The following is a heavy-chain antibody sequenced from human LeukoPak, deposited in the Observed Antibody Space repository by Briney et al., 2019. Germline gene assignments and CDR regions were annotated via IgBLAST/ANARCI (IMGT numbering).Heavy chain of an antibody. V-gene: IGHV3-23*01. Sequence: PGGSLRLSCAASGFTFSSYAMSWVRQAPGKGLEWVSAISGSAGSTYYPDSVKGRFTISRDNSKDTVYLQMNSLRAEDTAVYYCAKFEEMATINPFDYWGQGTLVTVSS. D-gene: IGHD5-24*01. CDR2: ISGSAGST. CDR1: GFTFSSYA. J-gene: IGHJ4*02. CDR3: AKFEEMATINPFDY.